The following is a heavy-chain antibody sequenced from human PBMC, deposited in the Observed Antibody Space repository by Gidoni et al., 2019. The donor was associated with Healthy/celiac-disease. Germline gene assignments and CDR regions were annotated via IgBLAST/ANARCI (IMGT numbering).Heavy chain of an antibody. J-gene: IGHJ4*02. CDR1: GFTFSDPY. Sequence: EVQLVESGGGLFQPGGSLRLSCAASGFTFSDPYMDWVRQAPGKGLEWVGRTRNKANSYTTEYAASVKGRFTISRDDSKNALYLQMNSLKTEDTAVYYCARGGKGYGGIYDFDYWGQGTLVTVSS. CDR3: ARGGKGYGGIYDFDY. V-gene: IGHV3-72*01. D-gene: IGHD5-18*01. CDR2: TRNKANSYTT.